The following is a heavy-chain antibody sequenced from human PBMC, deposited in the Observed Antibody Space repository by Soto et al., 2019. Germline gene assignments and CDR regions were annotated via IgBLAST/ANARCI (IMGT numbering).Heavy chain of an antibody. CDR1: GYTFTSYG. D-gene: IGHD2-15*01. CDR3: ARAKPLYCSGGSCYQYYFDY. V-gene: IGHV1-18*01. CDR2: ISAYNGNT. J-gene: IGHJ4*02. Sequence: QVQLVQSGAEVKKPGASVKVSCQASGYTFTSYGISWVRQAPGQGLEWMGWISAYNGNTNYAQKPQGRLTMTTDTSTRTAYMELRSLRSDDTALYYCARAKPLYCSGGSCYQYYFDYWGQGTLVTVSS.